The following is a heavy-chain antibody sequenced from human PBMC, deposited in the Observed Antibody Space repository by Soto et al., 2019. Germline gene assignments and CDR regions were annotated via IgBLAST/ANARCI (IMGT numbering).Heavy chain of an antibody. J-gene: IGHJ6*02. Sequence: EASVKVSCKASGYTFTSYGISWVRQAPGQGLEWMGWISAYNGNTNYAQKLQGRVTITTDESTSTAYMELSSLRSEDTAVYYCARDRYYYDSSGYYYLCVQYYYYGMDVWGQGTTVTVSS. V-gene: IGHV1-18*01. CDR1: GYTFTSYG. D-gene: IGHD3-22*01. CDR3: ARDRYYYDSSGYYYLCVQYYYYGMDV. CDR2: ISAYNGNT.